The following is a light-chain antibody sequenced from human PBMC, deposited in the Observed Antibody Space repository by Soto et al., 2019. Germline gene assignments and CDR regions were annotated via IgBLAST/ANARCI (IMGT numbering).Light chain of an antibody. CDR1: SSNIGAGYA. V-gene: IGLV1-40*01. Sequence: QSVLTQPPSVSGAPGQRVTISCTGRSSNIGAGYAVHWYQQLPGAAPKLLTHDNNERPSGVPDRFSGSKSGTSASLAITGLQAEDEADYYCQSYDTSLSGTVFGGGTKLTVL. CDR2: DNN. J-gene: IGLJ2*01. CDR3: QSYDTSLSGTV.